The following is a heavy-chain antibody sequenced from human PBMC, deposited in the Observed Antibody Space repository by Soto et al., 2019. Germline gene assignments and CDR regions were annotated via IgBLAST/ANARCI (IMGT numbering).Heavy chain of an antibody. J-gene: IGHJ4*02. V-gene: IGHV3-30-3*01. D-gene: IGHD3-3*01. CDR3: ARSYFDFWSGPPSYFDN. CDR1: GFTFSSYA. CDR2: ISYDGSNK. Sequence: GGSLRLSCAASGFTFSSYAMHWVRQAPGKGLEWVAVISYDGSNKYYTDSVKGRFTISRDNSKNTLYLQVNSLRAEDTAVYYCARSYFDFWSGPPSYFDNWGQGTLVTVSS.